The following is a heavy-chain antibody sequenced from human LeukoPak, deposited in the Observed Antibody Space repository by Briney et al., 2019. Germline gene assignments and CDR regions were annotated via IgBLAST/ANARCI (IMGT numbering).Heavy chain of an antibody. CDR2: ISGSGSGT. Sequence: PGGSLRLSCAASKFTFSNYAMSWVRQAPGKGLQWVSTISGSGSGTYYAGSVKGRFTISRDNSRNTLSLQMSFLRAEDTAVYYCARGPGYTSALHAGAFDFWGRGTLVIVSS. CDR1: KFTFSNYA. D-gene: IGHD5-18*01. CDR3: ARGPGYTSALHAGAFDF. V-gene: IGHV3-23*01. J-gene: IGHJ4*02.